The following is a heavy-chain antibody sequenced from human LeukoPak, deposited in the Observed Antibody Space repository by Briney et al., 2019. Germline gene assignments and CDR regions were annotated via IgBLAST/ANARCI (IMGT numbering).Heavy chain of an antibody. CDR2: ISGSGGST. CDR1: GFTFSGYV. D-gene: IGHD1-26*01. J-gene: IGHJ4*02. Sequence: PGGALRLSCADSGFTFSGYVIRTVRQAPGKGLEWVSTISGSGGSTYYADSVKGRFTISRDNSKNTLYLQMNSLRAEDTAVYYCAKVVGATTRGYFDYWGQGTLVTVSS. V-gene: IGHV3-23*01. CDR3: AKVVGATTRGYFDY.